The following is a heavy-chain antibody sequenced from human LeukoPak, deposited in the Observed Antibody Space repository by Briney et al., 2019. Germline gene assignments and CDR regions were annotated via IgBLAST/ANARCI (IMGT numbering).Heavy chain of an antibody. J-gene: IGHJ4*02. CDR3: ARVLDSSGWYNNYFDY. CDR1: GYSFTSYS. CDR2: INPNSGGT. D-gene: IGHD6-19*01. V-gene: IGHV1-2*02. Sequence: EASVKVSCKSSGYSFTSYSMHWVRQAPGQGLEWMGWINPNSGGTNYAQKFQGRVTMTRDTSISTAYMELSRLRSDDTAVYYCARVLDSSGWYNNYFDYWGQGTLVTVSS.